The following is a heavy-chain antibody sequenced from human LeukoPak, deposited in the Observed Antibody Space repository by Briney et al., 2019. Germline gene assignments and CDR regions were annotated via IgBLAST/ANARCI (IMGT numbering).Heavy chain of an antibody. CDR2: ISSSSSYI. Sequence: GGSLRLSCAASGFTFSSYSMSWVRQAPGRGLEWVSSISSSSSYIYYADSVKGRFTISRDNAKNSLYLQMNSLRAEDTAVYYCARRLYYDSSGYYNTAFDYWGQGTLVTVSS. D-gene: IGHD3-22*01. CDR3: ARRLYYDSSGYYNTAFDY. V-gene: IGHV3-21*01. J-gene: IGHJ4*02. CDR1: GFTFSSYS.